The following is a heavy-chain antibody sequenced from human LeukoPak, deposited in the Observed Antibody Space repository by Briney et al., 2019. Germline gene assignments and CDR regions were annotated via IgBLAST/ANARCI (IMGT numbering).Heavy chain of an antibody. CDR3: ARALPPTGSSWSPGRGAFDI. CDR2: IYYRGST. Sequence: PSETLSLTCTVPGGSISSYYWSWIRQPPGKGREWIGYIYYRGSTNYNPSLKSRVTISVDTSKNQFSLKLSSVTAADTAVYYCARALPPTGSSWSPGRGAFDIWGQGTMVTVSS. D-gene: IGHD6-13*01. CDR1: GGSISSYY. V-gene: IGHV4-59*01. J-gene: IGHJ3*02.